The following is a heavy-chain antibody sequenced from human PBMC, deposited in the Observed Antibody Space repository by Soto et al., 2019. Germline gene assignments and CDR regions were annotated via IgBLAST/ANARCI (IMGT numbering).Heavy chain of an antibody. Sequence: GGSLRLSCAASGFTFSSYWMSWVRQAPGKGLEWVSYINNSSSKIYYADSVKGRFTISRDNAKNSLYLQMNSLRVEDTALYYCVRESYTTYNNWFDPWGQGTLVTVSS. CDR1: GFTFSSYW. V-gene: IGHV3-48*01. CDR2: INNSSSKI. J-gene: IGHJ5*02. D-gene: IGHD1-1*01. CDR3: VRESYTTYNNWFDP.